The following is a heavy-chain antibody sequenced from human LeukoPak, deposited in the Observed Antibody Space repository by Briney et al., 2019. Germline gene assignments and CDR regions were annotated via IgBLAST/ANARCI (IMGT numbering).Heavy chain of an antibody. CDR2: IYTSGST. V-gene: IGHV4-4*07. Sequence: PSETLSLTCTVSGGSISSYYWSWIRQPAGKGLEWIGRIYTSGSTNYNPSLKSRVTMSVDTSKNQFSLKLSSVTAADTAVYYCARDRPSFWFGELLGIWFDPWGQGTLVTVSS. CDR3: ARDRPSFWFGELLGIWFDP. CDR1: GGSISSYY. J-gene: IGHJ5*02. D-gene: IGHD3-10*01.